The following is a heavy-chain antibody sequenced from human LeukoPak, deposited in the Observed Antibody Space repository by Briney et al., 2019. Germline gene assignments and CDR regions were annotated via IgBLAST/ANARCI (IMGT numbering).Heavy chain of an antibody. Sequence: GGSLRLSCAASGFTVSSNYMSWVRQAPGKGLEWASVIYSGGSTYYADSVKGRFTISRDNSKNTLYLQMNSLRAEDTAVYFCAKDKDPWKSTSISDFDYWGQGTLVTVSS. V-gene: IGHV3-53*05. CDR2: IYSGGST. J-gene: IGHJ4*02. D-gene: IGHD1-1*01. CDR1: GFTVSSNY. CDR3: AKDKDPWKSTSISDFDY.